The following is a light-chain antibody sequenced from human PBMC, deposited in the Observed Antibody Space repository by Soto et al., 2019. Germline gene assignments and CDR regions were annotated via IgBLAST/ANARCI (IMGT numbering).Light chain of an antibody. V-gene: IGKV2-30*01. CDR1: QSLVSSDGNTY. J-gene: IGKJ1*01. CDR3: MEGSHWPPWT. CDR2: KVS. Sequence: DVVMTQSPLSLPVTLGQPASISCRSSQSLVSSDGNTYLNWFQQRPGQSPRRLIYKVSNRDSGVPERFSGSRSGTDFTLKISRVEADDVGVYYCMEGSHWPPWTFGQGTKVEIK.